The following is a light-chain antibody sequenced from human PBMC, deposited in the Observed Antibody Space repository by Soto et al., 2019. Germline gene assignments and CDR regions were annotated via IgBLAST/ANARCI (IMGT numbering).Light chain of an antibody. Sequence: QSALTQPAAVSGSPGQSITISCTGTSSDVGNYNLVSWYQQYPGKAPKLMIYATSKRPSGVSNRFSGSKSGDTASLTISGLQAEDEADYYCQSYDSNLLGVIFGVGTKLT. V-gene: IGLV2-14*02. CDR2: ATS. J-gene: IGLJ2*01. CDR1: SSDVGNYNL. CDR3: QSYDSNLLGVI.